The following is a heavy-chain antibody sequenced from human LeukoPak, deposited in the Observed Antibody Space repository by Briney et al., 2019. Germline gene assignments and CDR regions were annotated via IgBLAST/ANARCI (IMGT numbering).Heavy chain of an antibody. Sequence: SVKVSCKASGGTFSSYTISWVRQATGQGLEWMGRIIPILGIANYAQKFQGRVTITADKSTSTAYMELSSLRSEDTAVYYCAGGDHGRPNRLDYWGQGTLVTVSS. D-gene: IGHD4/OR15-4a*01. CDR2: IIPILGIA. CDR1: GGTFSSYT. J-gene: IGHJ4*02. V-gene: IGHV1-69*02. CDR3: AGGDHGRPNRLDY.